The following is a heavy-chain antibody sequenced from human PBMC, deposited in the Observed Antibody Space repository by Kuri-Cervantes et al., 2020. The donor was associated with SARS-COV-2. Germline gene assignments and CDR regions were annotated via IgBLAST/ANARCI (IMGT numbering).Heavy chain of an antibody. CDR2: ISTSGGSI. CDR1: GFTFSDYY. Sequence: GESLKSSCVASGFTFSDYYFTWIRQAPGKGLEWVSYISTSGGSIFYADSVKGRFTISRDNAKNSVYLQMNSLRVEDTAVYYCARDLRMGKSLDYWGQGTLVTVSS. V-gene: IGHV3-11*04. CDR3: ARDLRMGKSLDY. J-gene: IGHJ4*02. D-gene: IGHD7-27*01.